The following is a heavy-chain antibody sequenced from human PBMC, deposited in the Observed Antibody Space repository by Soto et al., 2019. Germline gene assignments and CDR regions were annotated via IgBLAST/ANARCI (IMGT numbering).Heavy chain of an antibody. V-gene: IGHV3-11*06. Sequence: QVQLVGSGGGWVKPGESLRLSCIGSGFFLSNNWMTWIRQAPGKGLEWVSYISASGDYTIYADSLKGRFTISRDNARNSLWLQINSLTAEDTAVYYCARSSGWRQVGVYNYGWDVWGQGTTVIVSS. CDR2: ISASGDYT. CDR1: GFFLSNNW. CDR3: ARSSGWRQVGVYNYGWDV. J-gene: IGHJ6*02. D-gene: IGHD5-18*01.